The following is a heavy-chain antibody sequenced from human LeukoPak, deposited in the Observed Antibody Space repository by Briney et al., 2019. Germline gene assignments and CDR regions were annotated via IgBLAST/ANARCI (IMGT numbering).Heavy chain of an antibody. D-gene: IGHD2-2*01. J-gene: IGHJ4*02. CDR3: AARGVYCSSTSCQDY. Sequence: GGSLRLSCAASGFTVSSNYMSWVRQAPGKGLECVSVIYSGGSTYYADSVKGRFTISRDNSKNTLYLQMNSLRAEDTAVYYCAARGVYCSSTSCQDYWGQGTLVTVSS. V-gene: IGHV3-53*01. CDR2: IYSGGST. CDR1: GFTVSSNY.